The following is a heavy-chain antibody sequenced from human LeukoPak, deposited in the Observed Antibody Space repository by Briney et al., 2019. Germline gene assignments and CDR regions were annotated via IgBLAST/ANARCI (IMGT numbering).Heavy chain of an antibody. D-gene: IGHD2-15*01. CDR2: IFSGGST. J-gene: IGHJ4*02. CDR3: ARRHCSGGSCYLDY. CDR1: GFIVSSNT. Sequence: GGSLRLSCAASGFIVSSNTMTWVRQSPGKGLEWVSIIFSGGSTYYTDSVKGRFTPSRDNSKNTLYLQMNSLRAEDTAIYYCARRHCSGGSCYLDYWGQGSLVTVSS. V-gene: IGHV3-53*01.